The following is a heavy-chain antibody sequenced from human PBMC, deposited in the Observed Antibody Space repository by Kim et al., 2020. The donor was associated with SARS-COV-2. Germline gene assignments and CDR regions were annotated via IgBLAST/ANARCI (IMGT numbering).Heavy chain of an antibody. D-gene: IGHD3-10*01. V-gene: IGHV4-31*03. CDR2: IHTNGDS. Sequence: SETLSLTCTVSGASFSGGDHYWSWIRRRPGKGLEWIGYIHTNGDSHSSTYNPSLKSRSTISVDTSKNQFSLNLTSLTVADTAMFYCARGKLKYGLYNAFDLWGRGTMVTVSS. CDR1: GASFSGGDHY. J-gene: IGHJ3*01. CDR3: ARGKLKYGLYNAFDL.